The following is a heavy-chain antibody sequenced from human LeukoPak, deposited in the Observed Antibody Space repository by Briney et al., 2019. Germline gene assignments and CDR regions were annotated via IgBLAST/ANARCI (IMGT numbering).Heavy chain of an antibody. CDR1: GGSISSSSYY. J-gene: IGHJ6*02. CDR3: ARERRLRGMDV. V-gene: IGHV4-39*07. CDR2: IYYSGST. D-gene: IGHD5/OR15-5a*01. Sequence: SETLSLTCTVSGGSISSSSYYWGWIRQPPGKGLEWIGSIYYSGSTYYNPSLKSRVTISVDTSKNQFSLKLSSVTAADTAVYYCARERRLRGMDVWGQGTTVTVSS.